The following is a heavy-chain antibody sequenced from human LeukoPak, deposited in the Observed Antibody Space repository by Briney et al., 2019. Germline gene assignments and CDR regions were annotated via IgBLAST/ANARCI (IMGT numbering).Heavy chain of an antibody. CDR2: ISGSGGST. D-gene: IGHD3-3*02. J-gene: IGHJ4*02. CDR3: AKDPHFWSGYPIWHFDY. V-gene: IGHV3-23*01. CDR1: GFTLSSYA. Sequence: PGGSLRLSCAASGFTLSSYAMSWVRQAPGKGLVWVSAISGSGGSTYYADSVKGRFTISRDNSKNTLYLQMNSLRAEDTAVYYCAKDPHFWSGYPIWHFDYWGQGTLVTVSS.